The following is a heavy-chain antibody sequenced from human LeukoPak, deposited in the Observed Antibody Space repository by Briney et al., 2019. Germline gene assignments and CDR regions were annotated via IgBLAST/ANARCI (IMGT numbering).Heavy chain of an antibody. CDR3: AKGRTGSYFVFDY. J-gene: IGHJ4*02. D-gene: IGHD1-26*01. CDR1: GFTFITYA. V-gene: IGHV3-23*01. Sequence: GGSLRLSCVASGFTFITYAMSWVRQAPGKGLEWVSGISGSGTNIFYSDSVKGRFTISRDNSKSTLYLQMNGLRAEDTAIYYCAKGRTGSYFVFDYWGQGALVTVPP. CDR2: ISGSGTNI.